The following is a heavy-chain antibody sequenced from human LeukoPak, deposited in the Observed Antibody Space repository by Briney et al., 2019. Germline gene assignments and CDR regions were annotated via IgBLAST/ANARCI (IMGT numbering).Heavy chain of an antibody. CDR2: ISGSGGRT. CDR3: ARGPLPAAPTFFDY. Sequence: HPGGSLRLSCAASGFTFSSYAINWVRQAPGKGLEWVSVISGSGGRTYYADSVKGRFTISRDNSKNTLYLQMNSLRAEDTAVYYCARGPLPAAPTFFDYWGQGTLVTVSS. J-gene: IGHJ4*02. D-gene: IGHD2-2*01. CDR1: GFTFSSYA. V-gene: IGHV3-23*01.